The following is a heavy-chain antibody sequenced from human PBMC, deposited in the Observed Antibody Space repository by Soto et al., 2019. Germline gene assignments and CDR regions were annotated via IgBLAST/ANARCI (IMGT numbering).Heavy chain of an antibody. CDR3: ARDKWAMGGMDV. CDR1: GYYISSGYH. V-gene: IGHV4-38-2*02. CDR2: IFHSGST. Sequence: SETLSLTCAVSGYYISSGYHWGWIRQPPGKGLEWIGNIFHSGSTHYNPSLKSRVTISVDTSKDQFSLKLRSVTAADRAVYYCARDKWAMGGMDVWGQGTTVTVSS. J-gene: IGHJ6*02. D-gene: IGHD1-26*01.